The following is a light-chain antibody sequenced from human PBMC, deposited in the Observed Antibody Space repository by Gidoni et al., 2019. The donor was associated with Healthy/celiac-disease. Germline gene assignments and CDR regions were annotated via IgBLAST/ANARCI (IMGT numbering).Light chain of an antibody. Sequence: DIQLTQSPSFLSASVGDRVTLPCRASQGISSSLAWYQQKPGKAPKLLIYAASTLQSGVPSRFSGSGSGTEFTLTISSLQPEDFATYYCQQLNSYLSWTFGQGTKVEIK. CDR2: AAS. CDR1: QGISSS. V-gene: IGKV1-9*01. J-gene: IGKJ1*01. CDR3: QQLNSYLSWT.